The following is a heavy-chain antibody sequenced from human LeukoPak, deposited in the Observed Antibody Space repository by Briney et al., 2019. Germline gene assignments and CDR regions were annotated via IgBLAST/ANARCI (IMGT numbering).Heavy chain of an antibody. Sequence: KASETLSLTCAVSGYSISSGYYWGWIRQPPGKGLEWIGSTYHSGSTYYNPSLKSRVTISVDTSKNQFSLKLSSVTAADTAVYYCASFCGGEAARDQRTNFDYWGQGTLVTVSS. D-gene: IGHD6-6*01. V-gene: IGHV4-38-2*01. CDR1: GYSISSGYY. CDR3: ASFCGGEAARDQRTNFDY. CDR2: TYHSGST. J-gene: IGHJ4*02.